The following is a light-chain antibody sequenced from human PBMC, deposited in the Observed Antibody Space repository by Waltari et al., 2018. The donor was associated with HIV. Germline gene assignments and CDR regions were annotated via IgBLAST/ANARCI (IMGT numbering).Light chain of an antibody. CDR2: AAS. V-gene: IGKV1-16*02. CDR1: QGISTY. Sequence: DIQMTQSPSSLSASVGDRVTITCRASQGISTYLAWFQQKPGEAPKSLIYAASTLQSGVPSKFSGSGSGTDFTLTITSLQPEDFATYYCQQYFTYPRTFGQGTKVEFK. CDR3: QQYFTYPRT. J-gene: IGKJ1*01.